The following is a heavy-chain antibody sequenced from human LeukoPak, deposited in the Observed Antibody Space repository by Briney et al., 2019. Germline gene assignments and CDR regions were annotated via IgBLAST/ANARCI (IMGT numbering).Heavy chain of an antibody. CDR2: ISGSGGST. V-gene: IGHV3-23*01. D-gene: IGHD3-10*01. Sequence: PGGSLRLSCAASGFTFSSYAMSWVRHAPGKGLEWVSAISGSGGSTYYADSVKGRFNISRDNSKNTLYLQMNSLRAEDTAVYYCAKVIMVRGVFDYWGQGTLVTVSS. CDR3: AKVIMVRGVFDY. CDR1: GFTFSSYA. J-gene: IGHJ4*02.